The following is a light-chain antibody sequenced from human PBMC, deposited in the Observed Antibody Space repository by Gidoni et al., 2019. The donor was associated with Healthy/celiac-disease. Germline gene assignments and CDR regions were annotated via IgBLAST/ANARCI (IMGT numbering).Light chain of an antibody. CDR3: SSYTSISTLV. J-gene: IGLJ1*01. CDR2: DVS. V-gene: IGLV2-14*01. Sequence: QSALPQPTSVSGSPGQSITISCTGTSSDVGCYNYVYWYQQHPGKAPKLMIYDVSNRPSGVSNRFSGSKSGNTASLTISGLQAEDEADYYCSSYTSISTLVFGTGTKVTVL. CDR1: SSDVGCYNY.